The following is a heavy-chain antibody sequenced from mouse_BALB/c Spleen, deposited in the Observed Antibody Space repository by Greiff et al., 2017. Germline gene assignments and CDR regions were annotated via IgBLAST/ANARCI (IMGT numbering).Heavy chain of an antibody. J-gene: IGHJ3*01. CDR2: ISYDGSN. D-gene: IGHD2-1*01. V-gene: IGHV3-6*02. Sequence: EVKLMESGPGLVKPSQSLSLTCSVTGYSITSGYYWNWIRQFPGNKLEWMGYISYDGSNNYNPSLKNRISITRDTSKNQFFLKLNSVTTEDTATYYCARDSYGNVAYWGQGTLVTVSA. CDR1: GYSITSGYY. CDR3: ARDSYGNVAY.